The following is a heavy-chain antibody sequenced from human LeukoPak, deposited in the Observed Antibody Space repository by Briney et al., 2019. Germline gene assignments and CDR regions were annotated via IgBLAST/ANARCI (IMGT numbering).Heavy chain of an antibody. D-gene: IGHD2-2*01. Sequence: PGGSLRLSCAASGFTLSSYAMSWVRQAPGKGLEWVSAISGSGGSTYYADSVKGRFTISRDNSKNTLYLQMNSLRAEDTAVYYCAKAEGLDLVPYYFDYWGQGTLVTVSS. CDR1: GFTLSSYA. CDR2: ISGSGGST. CDR3: AKAEGLDLVPYYFDY. V-gene: IGHV3-23*01. J-gene: IGHJ4*02.